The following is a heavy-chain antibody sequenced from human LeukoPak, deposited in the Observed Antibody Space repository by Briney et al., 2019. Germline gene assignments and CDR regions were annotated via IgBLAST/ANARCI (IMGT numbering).Heavy chain of an antibody. Sequence: GGSLRLSCAASGFTFSSYGMHWVRQAPGKGLEWVAVIWYDGSNKYYADSVKGRFTISRDNSKNTLYLQMNSLRAEDTAVYYCARDLVSDDSSGYAGYWGQGTLVTVSS. CDR3: ARDLVSDDSSGYAGY. CDR2: IWYDGSNK. D-gene: IGHD3-22*01. CDR1: GFTFSSYG. J-gene: IGHJ4*02. V-gene: IGHV3-33*01.